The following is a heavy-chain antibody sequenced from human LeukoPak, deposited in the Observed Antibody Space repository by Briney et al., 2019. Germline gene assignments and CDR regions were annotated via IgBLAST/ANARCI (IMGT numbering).Heavy chain of an antibody. CDR2: IYYSGST. J-gene: IGHJ4*02. CDR3: ARVKGIAVSPLWDY. CDR1: GGSISSYY. Sequence: SETLSLTCTVSGGSISSYYWSWIRQPPGKGLEWIWYIYYSGSTNYNPSLKSRVTISVDTSKNQFSLKLSSVTAADTAVYYCARVKGIAVSPLWDYWGQGTLVTVSS. V-gene: IGHV4-59*01. D-gene: IGHD6-19*01.